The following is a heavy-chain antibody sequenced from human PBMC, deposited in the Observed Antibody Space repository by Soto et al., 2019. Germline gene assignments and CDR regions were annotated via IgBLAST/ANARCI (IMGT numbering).Heavy chain of an antibody. D-gene: IGHD1-1*01. J-gene: IGHJ5*02. CDR3: ARDWKGAEGFDP. CDR2: IGADNGDT. V-gene: IGHV1-18*01. CDR1: GYTFSTYG. Sequence: QVQLVQSGAEVKKPGASVKVSCKASGYTFSTYGFSWVRQAPGQGLEWMGWIGADNGDTNYAQNFQGRVTMTTDQSTHTSYMELRSLTSDDTPVYFCARDWKGAEGFDPWGQGTLVTVSS.